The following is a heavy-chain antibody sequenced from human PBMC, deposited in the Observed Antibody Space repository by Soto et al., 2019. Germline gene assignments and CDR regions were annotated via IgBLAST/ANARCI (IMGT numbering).Heavy chain of an antibody. CDR1: GFTFSNYG. D-gene: IGHD5-12*01. V-gene: IGHV3-33*01. Sequence: QVQLVESGGGVVQPGRSLRLSCEASGFTFSNYGMHWVRQAPGKGLEWVAVIWNDGTSRYYADSVKGRFTISRDNSKNTRFLQMNNLRAEYTAVYYCARPDIVAAIGGALDCWGQGTMVTVSS. J-gene: IGHJ4*02. CDR3: ARPDIVAAIGGALDC. CDR2: IWNDGTSR.